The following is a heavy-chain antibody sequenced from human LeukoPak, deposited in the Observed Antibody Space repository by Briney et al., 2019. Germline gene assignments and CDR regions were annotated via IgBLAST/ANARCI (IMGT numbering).Heavy chain of an antibody. J-gene: IGHJ6*02. Sequence: SETLSLTCTVSSGSISTYYWTWIRQPPGKGLEWIGFSHYSGSTNYNPSLKSRVTISLDTSTNQFSLKLNSVTTADTAVYYCARGARGGKDAGGGFFGGEVWGQGTTVTVSS. D-gene: IGHD1-26*01. CDR2: SHYSGST. CDR1: SGSISTYY. V-gene: IGHV4-59*01. CDR3: ARGARGGKDAGGGFFGGEV.